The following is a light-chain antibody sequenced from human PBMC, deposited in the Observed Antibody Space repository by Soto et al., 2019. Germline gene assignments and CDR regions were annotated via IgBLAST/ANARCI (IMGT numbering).Light chain of an antibody. CDR1: ESLLHSNGYNY. Sequence: DIVMTQSPLSLPGTPGEPASISCSSGESLLHSNGYNYLDWYLQKPGQSPQLLIYLGSNRASGVPDRFSGSGSGTDFTLKISRVEDEDVGVYYCMQALQTLWTFGQGTKV. CDR3: MQALQTLWT. V-gene: IGKV2-28*01. J-gene: IGKJ1*01. CDR2: LGS.